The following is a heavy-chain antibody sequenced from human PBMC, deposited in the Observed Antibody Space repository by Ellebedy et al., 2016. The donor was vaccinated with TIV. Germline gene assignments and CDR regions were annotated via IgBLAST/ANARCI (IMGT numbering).Heavy chain of an antibody. V-gene: IGHV4-59*01. CDR1: GGSISSYS. CDR2: IYSSGTT. J-gene: IGHJ2*01. CDR3: ARLYYSDASGYRTYWYFDI. Sequence: MPSETLSLTCTVSGGSISSYSWSWIRQPPGEGLEWIAYIYSSGTTDYSPSLKSRVTISMDTSKNQFSLKLSSVTTADTAVYFCARLYYSDASGYRTYWYFDIWGRGTLVTVSS. D-gene: IGHD3-22*01.